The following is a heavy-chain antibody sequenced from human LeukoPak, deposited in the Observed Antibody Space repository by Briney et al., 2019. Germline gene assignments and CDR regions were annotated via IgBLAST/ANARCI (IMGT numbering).Heavy chain of an antibody. D-gene: IGHD3-16*02. CDR2: IYYSGST. CDR1: GGSISSYY. J-gene: IGHJ4*02. V-gene: IGHV4-39*07. Sequence: SSETLSLTCTVSGGSISSYYWGWIRQPPGKGLEWIGSIYYSGSTYYNPSLKSRVTISVDTSKNQFSLKLSFVTAADTAVYYCARESRGLRLGELSFISNWGQGTLVTVSS. CDR3: ARESRGLRLGELSFISN.